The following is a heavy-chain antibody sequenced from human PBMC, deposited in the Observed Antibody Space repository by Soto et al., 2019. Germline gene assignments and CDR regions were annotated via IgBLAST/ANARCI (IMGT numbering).Heavy chain of an antibody. CDR3: ARDGYGRMNRNTYYDDGLDV. CDR1: GSSLGSYY. J-gene: IGHJ6*02. V-gene: IGHV4-59*01. Sequence: SSETLSLTCSVSGSSLGSYYWSWIRKPPGKGLEWMGYVFYTGRANYNASLKSRVSISLDTSNYQFSLKLSSVTAADTAAYYCARDGYGRMNRNTYYDDGLDVWGPGTTVTVSS. D-gene: IGHD3-22*01. CDR2: VFYTGRA.